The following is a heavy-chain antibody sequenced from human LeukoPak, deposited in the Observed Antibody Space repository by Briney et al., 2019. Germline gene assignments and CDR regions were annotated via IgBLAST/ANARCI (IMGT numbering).Heavy chain of an antibody. J-gene: IGHJ3*02. CDR1: GFTFTTYA. CDR3: ARGGDNHAFDI. V-gene: IGHV3-74*01. D-gene: IGHD1-14*01. Sequence: GGSLRLSCAASGFTFTTYAMSWVRQAPGKGLVWVSRINNEGGGTIYADSVRGRFTVSRDNAKNTLYLQMNGLGAEDTAVYYCARGGDNHAFDIWGQGTVVTVSS. CDR2: INNEGGGT.